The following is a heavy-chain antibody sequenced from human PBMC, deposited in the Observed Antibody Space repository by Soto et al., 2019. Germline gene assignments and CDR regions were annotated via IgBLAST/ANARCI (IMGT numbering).Heavy chain of an antibody. Sequence: QITLKESGPTLVKPTQTLTLTCTFSGFSLTTSGVGVGWIRQPPGKALEWLALIYWDDDNRYSPSLKSRLTITKDTSKNQVVLTMTNMDPVDIGTYYCARRDYYASASLTFDYWGQGALVTVSS. D-gene: IGHD3-10*01. CDR2: IYWDDDN. CDR1: GFSLTTSGVG. J-gene: IGHJ4*02. CDR3: ARRDYYASASLTFDY. V-gene: IGHV2-5*02.